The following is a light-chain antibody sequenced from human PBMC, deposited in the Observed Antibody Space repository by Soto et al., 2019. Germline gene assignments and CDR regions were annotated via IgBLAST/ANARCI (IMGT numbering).Light chain of an antibody. CDR1: QDIRNY. CDR2: LAT. Sequence: DIKMTQSPSFLSASVGDRVTITCQATQDIRNYLNWFQQRPGKAPRLLIYLATNLETGVPSRFSGGGSGTDFSFTISSLQPEDFETYYCQQYSNLPYTFGQGTKVDIK. V-gene: IGKV1-33*01. CDR3: QQYSNLPYT. J-gene: IGKJ2*01.